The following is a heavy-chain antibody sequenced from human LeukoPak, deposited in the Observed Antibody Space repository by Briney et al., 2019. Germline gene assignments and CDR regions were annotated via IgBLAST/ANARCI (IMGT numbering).Heavy chain of an antibody. V-gene: IGHV1-2*02. CDR1: GYTFTGYY. J-gene: IGHJ4*02. Sequence: GASVKVSCKASGYTFTGYYMHWVRQAPGQGLEWMGWINPNSGGTNYAQKFQGRVTMTRDTSISTAYMELSRLRSDDTDVYYCARDLGYCSSTSCPDYWGQGTLVTVSS. CDR3: ARDLGYCSSTSCPDY. CDR2: INPNSGGT. D-gene: IGHD2-2*03.